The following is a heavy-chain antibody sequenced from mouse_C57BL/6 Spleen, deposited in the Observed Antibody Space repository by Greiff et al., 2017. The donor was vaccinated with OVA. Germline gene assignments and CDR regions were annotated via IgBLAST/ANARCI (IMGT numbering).Heavy chain of an antibody. V-gene: IGHV3-1*01. CDR1: GYSITSGYD. Sequence: VQLKESGPGMVKPSQSLSLTCTVTGYSITSGYDWHWIRHFPGNKLEWMGYISYSGSTNYNPSLKSRISITHDTSKNHFFLKLNSVTTEDTATYYCAREGGYSLDYWGQGTTLTVSS. CDR3: AREGGYSLDY. CDR2: ISYSGST. D-gene: IGHD2-3*01. J-gene: IGHJ2*01.